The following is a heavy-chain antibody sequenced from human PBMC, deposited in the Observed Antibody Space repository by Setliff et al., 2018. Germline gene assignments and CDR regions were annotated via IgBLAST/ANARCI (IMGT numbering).Heavy chain of an antibody. CDR1: GYTFSTHG. CDR3: ARARIAVAGSDLDY. J-gene: IGHJ4*02. V-gene: IGHV1-18*04. Sequence: ASVKVSCKASGYTFSTHGISWVRQAPGRGLEWLAWIGLYSGETNFALNIRDRLAMTTDISTTTVYMELRGLTSDDTAVYYCARARIAVAGSDLDYWGQGTLVTVSS. D-gene: IGHD6-19*01. CDR2: IGLYSGET.